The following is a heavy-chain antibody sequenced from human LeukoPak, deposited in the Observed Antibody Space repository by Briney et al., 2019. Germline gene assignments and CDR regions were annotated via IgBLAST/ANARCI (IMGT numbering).Heavy chain of an antibody. J-gene: IGHJ6*03. CDR2: INPNSGGT. V-gene: IGHV1-2*02. Sequence: GASVKVSCKASGYTFTGYYMHWVRQAPGQGLEWMGWINPNSGGTNYAQKFQGRVTMTRDTSISTAYMELSRLRSDDTAVYYCAVLVVPAAPNYYYYMDVWGKGTTVTVSS. CDR1: GYTFTGYY. D-gene: IGHD2-2*01. CDR3: AVLVVPAAPNYYYYMDV.